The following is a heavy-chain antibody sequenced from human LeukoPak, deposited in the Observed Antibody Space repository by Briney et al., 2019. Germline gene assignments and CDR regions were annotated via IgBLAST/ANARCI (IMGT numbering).Heavy chain of an antibody. V-gene: IGHV3-33*01. CDR1: GFTFSSYG. J-gene: IGHJ1*01. CDR3: ARGDYDFWRRGEYFQH. D-gene: IGHD3-3*01. CDR2: IWYDGSNK. Sequence: GGSLRLSCAASGFTFSSYGMHWVRQAPGKGLEWVAVIWYDGSNKYYADSVKGRFTISRDNSKNTLYLQMNSLSAEDTAVYYCARGDYDFWRRGEYFQHWGQGTLVTVSS.